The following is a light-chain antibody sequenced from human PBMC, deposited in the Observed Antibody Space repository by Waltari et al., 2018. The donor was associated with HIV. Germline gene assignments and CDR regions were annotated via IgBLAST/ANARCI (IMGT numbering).Light chain of an antibody. CDR3: QVWDKENDHECVF. V-gene: IGLV3-21*02. CDR1: KIEDKI. CDR2: DNV. J-gene: IGLJ2*01. Sequence: YVLTQPPSVSVAPGSTATITCGGEKIEDKIVHWYWQRPGQAPTLVIYDNVKRPAEIPERFSAANAGDTATLASSRVETGDEADFYCQVWDKENDHECVFFGGGTQLVVL.